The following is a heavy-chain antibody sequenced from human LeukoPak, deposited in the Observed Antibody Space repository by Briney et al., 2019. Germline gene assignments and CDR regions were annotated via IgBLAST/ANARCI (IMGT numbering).Heavy chain of an antibody. CDR2: IYYSGST. V-gene: IGHV4-59*08. CDR3: ARLPTYYYDSSGSL. D-gene: IGHD3-22*01. J-gene: IGHJ4*02. Sequence: SETLSLTCTVSGGSISSYYWSWIRQPPGKGLEWIGYIYYSGSTNYNPSLKSRVTISVDTSKNQFSLKLSSVTAADTAVYYCARLPTYYYDSSGSLWGQGTLVTVSS. CDR1: GGSISSYY.